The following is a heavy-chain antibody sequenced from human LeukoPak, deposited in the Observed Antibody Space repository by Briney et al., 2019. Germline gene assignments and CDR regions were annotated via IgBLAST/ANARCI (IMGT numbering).Heavy chain of an antibody. CDR1: GGSFSGYY. Sequence: PSETLSLTCAVYGGSFSGYYWSWIRQPPGKGLEGIGEINHSGSTNYNPSLKSRGTISVDTSKNQFSLKLSSVTAADTAVYYCARGPVAGIFSFSWFDPWGQGTLVTVSS. CDR3: ARGPVAGIFSFSWFDP. D-gene: IGHD6-19*01. CDR2: INHSGST. V-gene: IGHV4-34*01. J-gene: IGHJ5*02.